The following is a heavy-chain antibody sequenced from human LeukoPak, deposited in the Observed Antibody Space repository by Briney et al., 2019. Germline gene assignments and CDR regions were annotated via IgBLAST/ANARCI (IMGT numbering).Heavy chain of an antibody. CDR1: GFSFSNYN. CDR2: ITSSGSHI. J-gene: IGHJ6*03. Sequence: GESLRLSCAASGFSFSNYNMNWARLAPGKGLEWVSSITSSGSHIFYADSVKGRFTISRDNAENSLYLQMNSLRAEDTAVYFCARDPYSGAYGSDYYYYMDVWGKGTTVTVSS. D-gene: IGHD1-26*01. V-gene: IGHV3-21*01. CDR3: ARDPYSGAYGSDYYYYMDV.